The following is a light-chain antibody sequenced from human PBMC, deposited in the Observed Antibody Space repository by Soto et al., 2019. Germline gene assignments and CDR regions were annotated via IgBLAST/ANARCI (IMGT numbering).Light chain of an antibody. Sequence: QSALTQPASVSGSPGQSITISCTGTSSDVGGYNYVSWYQQHPGKAPKLMIYDASNRPSGVSNRFSGSKSGNTASLTISGLQAEDEADYYCGSYTSSRTFYVFGTGTDVTVL. J-gene: IGLJ1*01. CDR2: DAS. V-gene: IGLV2-14*01. CDR1: SSDVGGYNY. CDR3: GSYTSSRTFYV.